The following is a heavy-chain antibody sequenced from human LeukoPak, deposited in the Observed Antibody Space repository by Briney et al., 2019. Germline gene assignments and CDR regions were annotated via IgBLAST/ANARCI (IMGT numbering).Heavy chain of an antibody. CDR3: ARDRRYYYDSSGYYDY. Sequence: GGSLRLSCAASGFTFSSYEMNWVRQAPGKGLEWVSYISSSGSTIYYADSVKGRFTISRDNSKNTLYLQMNSLRAEDTAVYYCARDRRYYYDSSGYYDYWGQGTLVTVSS. D-gene: IGHD3-22*01. V-gene: IGHV3-48*03. CDR2: ISSSGSTI. CDR1: GFTFSSYE. J-gene: IGHJ4*02.